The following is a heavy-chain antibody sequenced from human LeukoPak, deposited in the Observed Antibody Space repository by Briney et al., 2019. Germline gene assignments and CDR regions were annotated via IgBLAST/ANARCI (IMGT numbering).Heavy chain of an antibody. CDR3: VTYYYGSSAPKRNY. CDR1: GGSFSDYF. Sequence: SETLSLTCAAYGGSFSDYFWSWIRLPPGKGLEWIGEISHSGSTTYNPSLRSRVTISGDTSKKQFSLKLSSVTAADTAAYYCVTYYYGSSAPKRNYWGQGILVTVSS. CDR2: ISHSGST. D-gene: IGHD3-22*01. V-gene: IGHV4-34*01. J-gene: IGHJ4*02.